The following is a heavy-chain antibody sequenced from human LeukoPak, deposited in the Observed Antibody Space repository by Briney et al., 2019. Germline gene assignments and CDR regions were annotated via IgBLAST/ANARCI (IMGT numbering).Heavy chain of an antibody. CDR1: GGSISSGGYY. V-gene: IGHV4-30-2*01. J-gene: IGHJ3*02. Sequence: PSETLPLTCTASGGSISSGGYYWSWIRQPPGKGLEWIGYIYHSGSTYYNPSLKSRVTISVDRSKNQFSLKLGSVTAADTAVYYCARTVPASARAFDIWGQGTMVTVSS. CDR2: IYHSGST. D-gene: IGHD2-2*01. CDR3: ARTVPASARAFDI.